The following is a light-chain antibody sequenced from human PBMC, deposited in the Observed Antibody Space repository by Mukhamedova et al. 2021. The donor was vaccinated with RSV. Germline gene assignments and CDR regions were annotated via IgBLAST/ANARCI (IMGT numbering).Light chain of an antibody. CDR2: EAS. J-gene: IGKJ4*01. Sequence: WYQRRVHGKAPKLLIYEASSLESEVSSRFSGSGSGTEFTLTISSLQHDDFATYYCQQYKDYSPVTFGGGTKVEIK. V-gene: IGKV1-5*03. CDR3: QQYKDYSPVT.